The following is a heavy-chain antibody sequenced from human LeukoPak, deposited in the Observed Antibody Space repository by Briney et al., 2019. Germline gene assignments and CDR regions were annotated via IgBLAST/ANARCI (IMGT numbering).Heavy chain of an antibody. CDR3: ARANTLIVVLIAFDY. Sequence: GGSLRLSCAASGFTFSSYAMHWVRQAPGKGLGWVAVISYDGSNKYYADSVKGRFTISRDNSKNTLYLQMNSLRAEDTAVYYCARANTLIVVLIAFDYWGQGTLVTVSS. CDR2: ISYDGSNK. CDR1: GFTFSSYA. D-gene: IGHD3-22*01. J-gene: IGHJ4*02. V-gene: IGHV3-30-3*01.